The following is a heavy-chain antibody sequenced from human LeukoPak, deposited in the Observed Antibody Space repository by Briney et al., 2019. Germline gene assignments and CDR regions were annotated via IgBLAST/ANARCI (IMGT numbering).Heavy chain of an antibody. CDR2: ISSSSSII. V-gene: IGHV3-48*01. CDR1: GFTFTRYS. D-gene: IGHD4-17*01. CDR3: ARARTAQYNWFDP. J-gene: IGHJ5*02. Sequence: GGSLRLSCAASGFTFTRYSMNWVRQAPGKGLEWFSYISSSSSIIYYAASVKGRFTISRDNAKNSLYLQINSLIAEDTAVYYCARARTAQYNWFDPWGQGTLVTVSS.